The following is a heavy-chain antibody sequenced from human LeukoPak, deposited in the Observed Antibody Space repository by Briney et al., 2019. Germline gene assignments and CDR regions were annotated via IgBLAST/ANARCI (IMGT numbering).Heavy chain of an antibody. Sequence: GGSLRLSCTASGFTFGDYAMSWVRQAPGKGLEWGGFIRSKAYGGTTEYAASVKGRFTISRDDSKSIAYLQMNSLKTEDTAVYYCTRVTMVRGVYAGYYYYMDVWGKGTTVTISS. V-gene: IGHV3-49*04. CDR2: IRSKAYGGTT. CDR3: TRVTMVRGVYAGYYYYMDV. J-gene: IGHJ6*03. CDR1: GFTFGDYA. D-gene: IGHD3-10*01.